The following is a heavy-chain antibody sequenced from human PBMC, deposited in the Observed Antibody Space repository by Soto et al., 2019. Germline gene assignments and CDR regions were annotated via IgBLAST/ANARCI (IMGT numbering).Heavy chain of an antibody. Sequence: GASVKVSCKASGGTFSSYTISWVRQAPGQGLEWMGRIIPILGIATYAQKFQGRVTITADKSTSTAYMELSGLRSEDTAVYYCATEIPTWNDFKFGMDVWGQGTTVTVSS. CDR2: IIPILGIA. J-gene: IGHJ6*02. CDR3: ATEIPTWNDFKFGMDV. CDR1: GGTFSSYT. V-gene: IGHV1-69*04. D-gene: IGHD1-1*01.